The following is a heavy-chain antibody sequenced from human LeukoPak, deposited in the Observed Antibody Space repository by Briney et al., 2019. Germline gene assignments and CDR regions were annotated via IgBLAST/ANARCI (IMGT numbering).Heavy chain of an antibody. Sequence: SQTLSLTCAISGDSVSSNSAAWNWIRQSPSRGLEWLGRTYYRSKWYNDYAVSVKSRITINPDTSRNQFSLQLNSVTPEDTAVYYCAREGDYSSSWENDAFDIWGQGTMVTVSS. V-gene: IGHV6-1*01. CDR2: TYYRSKWYN. CDR1: GDSVSSNSAA. J-gene: IGHJ3*02. CDR3: AREGDYSSSWENDAFDI. D-gene: IGHD6-13*01.